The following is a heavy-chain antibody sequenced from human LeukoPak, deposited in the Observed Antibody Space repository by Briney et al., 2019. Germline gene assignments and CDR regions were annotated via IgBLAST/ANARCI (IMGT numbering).Heavy chain of an antibody. V-gene: IGHV3-23*01. CDR2: ISASGVST. CDR1: GFTFSSYV. Sequence: PGGSLRLSCAASGFTFSSYVISWVRQAPGKGLEWVSAISASGVSTYYADSVKGRFTISRDNSKNTMYLQMNSLRAEDTAVYYCAKKLKYNDILTGRGWGQGTLVTVSS. J-gene: IGHJ4*02. D-gene: IGHD3-9*01. CDR3: AKKLKYNDILTGRG.